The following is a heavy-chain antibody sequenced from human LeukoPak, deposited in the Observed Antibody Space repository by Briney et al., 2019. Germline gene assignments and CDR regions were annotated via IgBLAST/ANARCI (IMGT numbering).Heavy chain of an antibody. J-gene: IGHJ4*02. V-gene: IGHV3-30*18. Sequence: PGRSLRLSCAASGFTVSSYGMHWVRQAPGKGLEWVAVISYDGSNKYYADSVKGRFTISRDNSKNTLYLQMNSLRAEDTAVYYCAKIQDATTGYYFDYWGQGTLVTVSS. CDR3: AKIQDATTGYYFDY. CDR2: ISYDGSNK. CDR1: GFTVSSYG. D-gene: IGHD5-18*01.